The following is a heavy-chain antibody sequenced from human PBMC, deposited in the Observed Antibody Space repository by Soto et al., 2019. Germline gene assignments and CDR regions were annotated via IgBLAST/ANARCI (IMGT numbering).Heavy chain of an antibody. D-gene: IGHD3-22*01. Sequence: QVQLVQSGAEVKKPGASVKVSCKASGYIFTNHYIHWVRQAPGQGLEWMGIINPSGGSTNYLQKVQGRITRTRDTSTSTVYMELSSLRSEDTAVYLCARADYYDSSGFYYDCWGQGSLVTVSS. CDR2: INPSGGST. CDR1: GYIFTNHY. J-gene: IGHJ4*02. CDR3: ARADYYDSSGFYYDC. V-gene: IGHV1-46*01.